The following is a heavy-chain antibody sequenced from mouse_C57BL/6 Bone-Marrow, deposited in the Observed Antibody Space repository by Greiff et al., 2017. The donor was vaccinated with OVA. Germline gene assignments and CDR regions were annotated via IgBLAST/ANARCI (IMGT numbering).Heavy chain of an antibody. CDR3: ARALYSNPSWFAY. J-gene: IGHJ3*01. CDR1: GFTFSDYY. Sequence: DVKLVESGGGLVQPGGSLKLSCAASGFTFSDYYMYWVRQTPEKRLEWVAYISNGGGSTYYPDTVKGRFTISRDNAKNTLYLQMSRLKSEDTAMYYCARALYSNPSWFAYWGQGTLVTVSA. CDR2: ISNGGGST. D-gene: IGHD2-5*01. V-gene: IGHV5-12*01.